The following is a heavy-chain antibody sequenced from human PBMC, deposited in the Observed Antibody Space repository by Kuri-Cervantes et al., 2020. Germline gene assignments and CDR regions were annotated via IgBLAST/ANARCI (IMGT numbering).Heavy chain of an antibody. CDR3: AGGYDSSGYYFYRFDY. D-gene: IGHD3-22*01. V-gene: IGHV3-48*04. Sequence: GESLKISCAASGFTFSTYSMNWVRQAPGKGLEWVSYISSSTSTIYYADSVKGRFTISRDNAKNSLYLQMNSLRAEDTAVYHCAGGYDSSGYYFYRFDYWGQGTLVTVSS. J-gene: IGHJ4*02. CDR2: ISSSTSTI. CDR1: GFTFSTYS.